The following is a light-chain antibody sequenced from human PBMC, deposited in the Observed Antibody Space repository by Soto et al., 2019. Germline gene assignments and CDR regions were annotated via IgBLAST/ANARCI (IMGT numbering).Light chain of an antibody. J-gene: IGKJ2*01. Sequence: ATQMTQSPSSLSTSVGDRVTITCRASQGISFDVAWYQQKPGKAPKLLIYAASSLQSGVPSRFSGSGSGTDFTLTISSLQPEDFATYYCLQDYNFPYTFGQGTKVDIK. CDR2: AAS. CDR3: LQDYNFPYT. CDR1: QGISFD. V-gene: IGKV1-6*01.